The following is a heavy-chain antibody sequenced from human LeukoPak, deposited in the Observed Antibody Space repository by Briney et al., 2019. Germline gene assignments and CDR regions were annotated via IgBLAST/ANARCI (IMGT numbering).Heavy chain of an antibody. CDR2: ISYDGSNK. J-gene: IGHJ3*02. CDR3: AKIPI. CDR1: GFTFSSYA. D-gene: IGHD2-2*02. V-gene: IGHV3-30-3*02. Sequence: LAGGSLRLSCAASGFTFSSYAMHWVRQAPGKGLEWVAVISYDGSNKYYADSVKGRFTISRDNSKNTLYLQMNSLRAEDTAVYYCAKIPIWGQGTMVTVSS.